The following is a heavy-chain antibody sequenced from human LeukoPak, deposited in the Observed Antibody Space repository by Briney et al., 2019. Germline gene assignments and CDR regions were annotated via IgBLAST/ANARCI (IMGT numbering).Heavy chain of an antibody. Sequence: SVKVSCKASGGTFSSYAISWVRQAPGQGLEWMGGIIPIFGTANYAQKFQGRVTITTDESTSTAYMELSSLRSEDTAVYYCARNPIFDSAFDYWGQGTLVTVSP. CDR2: IIPIFGTA. V-gene: IGHV1-69*05. CDR3: ARNPIFDSAFDY. J-gene: IGHJ4*02. D-gene: IGHD5/OR15-5a*01. CDR1: GGTFSSYA.